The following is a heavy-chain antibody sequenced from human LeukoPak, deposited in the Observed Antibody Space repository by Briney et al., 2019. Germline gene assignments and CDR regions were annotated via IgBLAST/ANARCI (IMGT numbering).Heavy chain of an antibody. CDR2: ISAYNGNT. J-gene: IGHJ4*02. Sequence: ASVKVSCKASGYTFTSYGISWVRQAPGQGLEWMGWISAYNGNTHYAQKLQGRVTMTTDTSTSTAYMELRSLRSDDTAVYYCARDSSGYYYDYYLDYWGQGTLVTVSS. V-gene: IGHV1-18*01. D-gene: IGHD3-22*01. CDR3: ARDSSGYYYDYYLDY. CDR1: GYTFTSYG.